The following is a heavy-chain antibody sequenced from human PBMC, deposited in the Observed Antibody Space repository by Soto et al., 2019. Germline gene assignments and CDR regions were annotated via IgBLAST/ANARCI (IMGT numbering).Heavy chain of an antibody. D-gene: IGHD3-9*01. V-gene: IGHV5-51*01. CDR2: IYPGDSDT. CDR3: ARFKPFLRYFDCLLDPDVFEI. Sequence: GESLKISCKGSGYSFTSYWIGWVRQMPGKGLEWMGIIYPGDSDTRYSPSFQGQVTISADKSISTAYLQWSSLKASDTAMYYCARFKPFLRYFDCLLDPDVFEIWGKGKMVPVSS. J-gene: IGHJ3*02. CDR1: GYSFTSYW.